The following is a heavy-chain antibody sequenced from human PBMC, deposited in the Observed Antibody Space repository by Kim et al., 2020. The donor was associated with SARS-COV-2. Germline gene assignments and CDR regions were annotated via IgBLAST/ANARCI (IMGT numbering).Heavy chain of an antibody. CDR1: GYTFTNYF. Sequence: ASVKVSCKASGYTFTNYFMHWVRQAPGQGLEWMGIINPSGGCTTYAQKFQGRITITRDTSTSTVYMEVSSLRSEDTAVYYCARRKADSAKYFDYWGQGTLVTVSS. V-gene: IGHV1-46*01. D-gene: IGHD2-15*01. CDR3: ARRKADSAKYFDY. CDR2: INPSGGCT. J-gene: IGHJ4*02.